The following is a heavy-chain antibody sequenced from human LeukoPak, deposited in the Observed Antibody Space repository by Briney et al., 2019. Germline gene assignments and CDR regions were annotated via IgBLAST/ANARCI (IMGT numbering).Heavy chain of an antibody. V-gene: IGHV3-30-3*01. CDR3: AKDQLLGGSYTFDY. CDR2: ISYDGNKK. J-gene: IGHJ4*02. Sequence: GSLRLSCAASGFIFSRYDMHWVRQAPGKGLEWVAVISYDGNKKYYTDSVKGRFTFSRDNSKNTLYLQMNSLRAEDTAVYYCAKDQLLGGSYTFDYWGQGTLVTVSS. CDR1: GFIFSRYD. D-gene: IGHD1-26*01.